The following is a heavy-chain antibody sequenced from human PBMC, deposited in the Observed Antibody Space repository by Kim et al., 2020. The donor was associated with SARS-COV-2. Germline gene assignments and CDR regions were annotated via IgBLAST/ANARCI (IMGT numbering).Heavy chain of an antibody. CDR2: GST. CDR3: ARGNGDVDY. D-gene: IGHD4-17*01. J-gene: IGHJ4*02. Sequence: GSTSHNPSLKSRVTLSVDTSKNQFSLRLSSVTAADTAVYYCARGNGDVDYWGQGTLVTVSS. V-gene: IGHV4-31*02.